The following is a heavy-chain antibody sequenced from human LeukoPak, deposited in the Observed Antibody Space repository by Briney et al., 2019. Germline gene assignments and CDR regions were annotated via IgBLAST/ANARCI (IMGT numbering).Heavy chain of an antibody. CDR3: ARLYGSGYDAFDI. Sequence: PGGSLRLSCAASGFTFNTYGMNWVRQAPGRGLEWVSSITSGGLYTYYTDSVKGRFTISRDNAKSSLYLQMNSLRAEDTAVYYCARLYGSGYDAFDIWSQGTMVTVSS. D-gene: IGHD3-10*01. V-gene: IGHV3-21*01. CDR1: GFTFNTYG. CDR2: ITSGGLYT. J-gene: IGHJ3*02.